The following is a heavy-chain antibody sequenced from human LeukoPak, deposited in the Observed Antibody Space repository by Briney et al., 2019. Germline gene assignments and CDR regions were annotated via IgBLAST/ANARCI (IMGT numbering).Heavy chain of an antibody. Sequence: GASVKVSCKASGYTFTSYYMHWVRQAPGQGLEWMGIINPSGGSTSYAQKFQGRVTLTTDTSTSTAYMELRSLRSDDTAVYYCARPETTVTTGIGYWGQGTLVTVSS. CDR1: GYTFTSYY. D-gene: IGHD4-11*01. CDR3: ARPETTVTTGIGY. J-gene: IGHJ4*02. V-gene: IGHV1-46*03. CDR2: INPSGGST.